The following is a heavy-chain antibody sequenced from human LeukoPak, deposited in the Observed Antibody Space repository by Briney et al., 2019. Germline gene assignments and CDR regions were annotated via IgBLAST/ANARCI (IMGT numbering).Heavy chain of an antibody. J-gene: IGHJ6*03. CDR2: IYHSGST. CDR3: ARFPASAEYRHYYHMDV. D-gene: IGHD6-25*01. Sequence: SETLSLTCTVSGYSISSGYYWGWIRQPPGKGLEWIGSIYHSGSTYYNPSLKSRVTISVDTSKNQFSLKLSSVTAADTAVYYCARFPASAEYRHYYHMDVWGKGTTVTVSS. CDR1: GYSISSGYY. V-gene: IGHV4-38-2*02.